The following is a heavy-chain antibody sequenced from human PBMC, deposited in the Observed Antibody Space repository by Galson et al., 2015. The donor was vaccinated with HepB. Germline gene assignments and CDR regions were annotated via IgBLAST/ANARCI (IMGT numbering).Heavy chain of an antibody. V-gene: IGHV5-10-1*01. CDR2: IDPSDSYT. D-gene: IGHD2-2*01. Sequence: QSGAEVKKPGESLRISCKGSGYSFTSYWISWVRQMPGKGLEWMGRIDPSDSYTNYSPSFQGHVTISADKSISTAYLQWSSLKASDTAMYYCAVTGDIVPQYWPPVTGDIVVVPAAIPRTWGQGTLVTVSS. CDR3: AVTGDIVPQYWPPVTGDIVVVPAAIPRT. CDR1: GYSFTSYW. J-gene: IGHJ5*02.